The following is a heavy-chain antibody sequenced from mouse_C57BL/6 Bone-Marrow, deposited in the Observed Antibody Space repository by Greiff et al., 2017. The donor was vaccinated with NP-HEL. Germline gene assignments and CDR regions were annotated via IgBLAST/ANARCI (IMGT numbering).Heavy chain of an antibody. J-gene: IGHJ3*01. CDR3: ARDYYGSSVAY. CDR1: GYSFTSYY. CDR2: IYPGSGNT. V-gene: IGHV1-66*01. Sequence: QVQLKESGPELVKPGASVKISCKASGYSFTSYYIHWVKQRPGQGLEWIGWIYPGSGNTKYNEKFKGKATLTADTSSSTAYMQLSSLTSEDSAVYYCARDYYGSSVAYWGQGTLVTVSA. D-gene: IGHD1-1*01.